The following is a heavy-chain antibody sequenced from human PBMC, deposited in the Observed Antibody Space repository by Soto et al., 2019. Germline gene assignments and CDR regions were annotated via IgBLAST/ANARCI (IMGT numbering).Heavy chain of an antibody. CDR3: AKAVPPGSYYKPVHD. Sequence: EVQLVESGGGLVQPGRSLRLSCAASGFTFDNYAIHWVRQAPGKGLEWVSGISWNSDTIGYADSVKGRFTISRDSAKKSVSLQMNSLRPEDTALYHCAKAVPPGSYYKPVHDWGQGTLVTVSS. J-gene: IGHJ4*02. V-gene: IGHV3-9*01. CDR1: GFTFDNYA. CDR2: ISWNSDTI. D-gene: IGHD3-10*01.